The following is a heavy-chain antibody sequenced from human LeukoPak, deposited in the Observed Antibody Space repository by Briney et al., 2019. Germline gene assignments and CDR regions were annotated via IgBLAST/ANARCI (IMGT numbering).Heavy chain of an antibody. CDR2: MYYSGST. Sequence: SETLSLTCTVSGGSISSGDYYWSWIRQPPGKGLEWIAYMYYSGSTYYNPSLKSRVTMSADTSKNQLSLKLSAVTAADTAVYYCARTYYYDSRIDPWGQGILVTVSS. J-gene: IGHJ5*02. CDR1: GGSISSGDYY. D-gene: IGHD3-22*01. CDR3: ARTYYYDSRIDP. V-gene: IGHV4-30-4*01.